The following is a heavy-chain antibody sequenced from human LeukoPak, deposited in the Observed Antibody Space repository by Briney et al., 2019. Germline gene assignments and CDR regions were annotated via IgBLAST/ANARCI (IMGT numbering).Heavy chain of an antibody. CDR1: GFTFSSYE. V-gene: IGHV3-48*03. J-gene: IGHJ5*02. CDR2: ISSSGSTI. D-gene: IGHD5-12*01. Sequence: PGGSLRLSCAASGFTFSSYEMNWVRQAPGKGLEWVSYISSSGSTIYYADSVKGRFTISRDNAKNSLYLQMNSLRAEDTAVYYCAREVATTPGHWSDPWGQGTLVTVSS. CDR3: AREVATTPGHWSDP.